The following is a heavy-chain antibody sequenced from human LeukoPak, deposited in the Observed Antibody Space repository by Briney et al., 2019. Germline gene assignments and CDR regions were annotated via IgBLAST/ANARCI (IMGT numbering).Heavy chain of an antibody. J-gene: IGHJ4*02. CDR1: GGSISSGGYY. D-gene: IGHD6-19*01. CDR2: IYHSGST. CDR3: ARNGYSSGWYDY. V-gene: IGHV4-30-2*01. Sequence: PSETLSLTCTVSGGSISSGGYYWSWIRQPPGKGLEWIGYIYHSGSTYYNPSLKSRVTISVDRSKNQFSLKLSSVTAADTAVYYCARNGYSSGWYDYWGQGTLVTVSS.